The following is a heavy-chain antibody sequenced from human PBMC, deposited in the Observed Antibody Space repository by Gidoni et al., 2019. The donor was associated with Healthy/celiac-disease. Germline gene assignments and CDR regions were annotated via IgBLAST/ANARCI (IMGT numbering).Heavy chain of an antibody. V-gene: IGHV3-49*03. Sequence: EVQLVESGGGLVQPGRSLRLSCPASGFTFGDYAMSWFRQAPGKGLEWGGFIRSKAYGGTTEYAASVKGRFTISRDDSKSIAYLQMNSLKTEDTAVYYCTRVPHIVVVIAIVNPPDYWGQGTLVTVSS. CDR1: GFTFGDYA. CDR2: IRSKAYGGTT. D-gene: IGHD2-21*01. CDR3: TRVPHIVVVIAIVNPPDY. J-gene: IGHJ4*02.